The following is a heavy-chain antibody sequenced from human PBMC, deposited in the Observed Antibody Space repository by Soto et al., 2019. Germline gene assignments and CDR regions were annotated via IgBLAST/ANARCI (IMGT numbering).Heavy chain of an antibody. CDR3: GRDEKYGATWSSGFGF. CDR1: GGSLSSGSYY. J-gene: IGHJ4*02. D-gene: IGHD2-8*02. CDR2: TYYSGST. V-gene: IGHV4-61*01. Sequence: QVQLQESGPGLVKPSETLSLTCNVSGGSLSSGSYYWSWIRQPPGKGLEWIGYTYYSGSTNYNPSLKSRVTISVDPSKNQFPRKLSSVPAADTAVYYCGRDEKYGATWSSGFGFWGQGTLVPVSS.